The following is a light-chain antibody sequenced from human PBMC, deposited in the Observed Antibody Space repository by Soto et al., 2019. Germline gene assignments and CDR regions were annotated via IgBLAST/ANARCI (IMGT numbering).Light chain of an antibody. CDR1: QSATANY. CDR3: LQYGVPLWT. Sequence: EIALTQSPGTLSLSPGERATLSCRASQSATANYLAWYQQRPGQAPRLLIYAASIGATGVPDRFSGSGSGTDFTLTISRLEPEDFAVYYCLQYGVPLWTFGQGTTVEIK. CDR2: AAS. J-gene: IGKJ1*01. V-gene: IGKV3-20*01.